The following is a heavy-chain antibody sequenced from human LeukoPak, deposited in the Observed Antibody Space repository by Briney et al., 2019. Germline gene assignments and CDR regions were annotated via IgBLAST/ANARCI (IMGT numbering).Heavy chain of an antibody. CDR1: GGSISSSSYY. V-gene: IGHV3-7*01. CDR3: ARDLAGHYYGSGSSFDY. D-gene: IGHD3-10*01. CDR2: TREDGSEK. Sequence: ETLSLTCTVSGGSISSSSYYWGWIRQPPGKGLEWVANTREDGSEKYYVDSVKGRFTISRDNAKNSLYLQMNSLRAEDTAVYYCARDLAGHYYGSGSSFDYWGQGTLVTVSS. J-gene: IGHJ4*02.